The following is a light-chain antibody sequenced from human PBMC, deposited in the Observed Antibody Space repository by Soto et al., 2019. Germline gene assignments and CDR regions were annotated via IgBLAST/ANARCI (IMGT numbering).Light chain of an antibody. Sequence: EIVLTKSPATLSLSPGERATLSCRASQSVSSYLAWYQQKPGQAPRLLIYDASNRATGIPARFSGSGSGTDFTLTISSLEPEDFAVYYCQQRSSNWPPVTFGQGTRLEIK. J-gene: IGKJ5*01. CDR1: QSVSSY. V-gene: IGKV3-11*01. CDR3: QQRSSNWPPVT. CDR2: DAS.